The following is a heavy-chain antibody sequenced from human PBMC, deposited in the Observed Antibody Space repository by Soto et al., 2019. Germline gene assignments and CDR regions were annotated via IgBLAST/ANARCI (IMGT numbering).Heavy chain of an antibody. V-gene: IGHV3-21*01. D-gene: IGHD2-15*01. CDR2: ISSSSSYI. CDR1: GFTFSSYS. CDR3: GRVKGGGSSTPHPYFDY. J-gene: IGHJ4*02. Sequence: PGGSLRLSCAASGFTFSSYSMNWVRQAPGKGLEWVSYISSSSSYIYYADSVKGRFTISRDNAKNSLYLQMNSLRAEDTAVYYWGRVKGGGSSTPHPYFDYGGQEPLVTVSS.